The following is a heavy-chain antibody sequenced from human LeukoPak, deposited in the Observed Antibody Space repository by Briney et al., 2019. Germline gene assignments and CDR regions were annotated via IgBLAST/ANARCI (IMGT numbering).Heavy chain of an antibody. J-gene: IGHJ4*02. CDR2: ISAYNGNT. CDR3: ARVNSYGPFDY. D-gene: IGHD5-18*01. V-gene: IGHV1-18*01. Sequence: ASVKVSCKASGGTFSSYAISWVRQAPGQGLEWMGWISAYNGNTNYAQKLQGRVTMTTDTSTSTAYMELRSLRSDDTAVYYCARVNSYGPFDYWGQGTLVTVSS. CDR1: GGTFSSYA.